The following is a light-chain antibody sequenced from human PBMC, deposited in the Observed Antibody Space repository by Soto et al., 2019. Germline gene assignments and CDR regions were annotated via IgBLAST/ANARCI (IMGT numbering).Light chain of an antibody. CDR1: QDISKN. Sequence: QMTKTPYTLSASLGDGGTITSKASQDISKNLIWYQQKPGKAPKLLIYDASDLETGVPSRFSGSGSVTGFTVTISSLQPEDFATYYCQQSGSSPLPFGQGTRLEI. CDR2: DAS. V-gene: IGKV1-33*01. CDR3: QQSGSSPLP. J-gene: IGKJ5*01.